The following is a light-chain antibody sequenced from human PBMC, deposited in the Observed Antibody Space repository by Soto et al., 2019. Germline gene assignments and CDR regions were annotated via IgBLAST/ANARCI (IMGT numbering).Light chain of an antibody. CDR1: QSVLYSSNNKNY. CDR3: QQYYRPWK. J-gene: IGKJ1*01. CDR2: WAS. V-gene: IGKV4-1*01. Sequence: DIVMTQSPDSLAVSLGERATINCKSSQSVLYSSNNKNYLAWYQQKPGQPPKLLIYWASTRESGVPDRFSGSGSGTDFTLNISSLQAEDVAVYYCQQYYRPWKFGQGTKVEIK.